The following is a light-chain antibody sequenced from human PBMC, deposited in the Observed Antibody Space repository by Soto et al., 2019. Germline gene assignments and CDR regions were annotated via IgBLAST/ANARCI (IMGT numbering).Light chain of an antibody. CDR1: QDIRHW. Sequence: DIQMTQSPSSVSASVGDRVTISCRASQDIRHWLAWYQQKPGEAPKFLIYAGSNLQSGVPSKFSVSGSGTYFTLTISSLQPEDFAVYYCQQARRFPITFGQGTRLEIK. V-gene: IGKV1-12*01. CDR3: QQARRFPIT. J-gene: IGKJ5*01. CDR2: AGS.